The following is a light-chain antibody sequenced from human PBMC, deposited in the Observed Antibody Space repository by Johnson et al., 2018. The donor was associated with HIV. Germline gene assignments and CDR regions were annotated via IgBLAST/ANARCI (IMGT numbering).Light chain of an antibody. V-gene: IGLV1-51*01. CDR2: DNN. CDR3: GTWGSSLSAGYV. J-gene: IGLJ1*01. CDR1: SSNIGNNY. Sequence: QSVLTQPPSVSAAAGQKVTISCSGSSSNIGNNYVSWYQQVPGTAPKLLIYDNNRRPSGIPNRFSGPKSATSAHPGSTGLQPGDESAYYCGTWGSSLSAGYVFGTGTKVTVL.